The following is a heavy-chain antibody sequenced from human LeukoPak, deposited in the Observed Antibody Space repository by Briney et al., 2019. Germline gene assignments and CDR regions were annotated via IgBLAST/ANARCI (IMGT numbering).Heavy chain of an antibody. CDR1: GGSISSSSYS. D-gene: IGHD3-3*01. CDR2: IYYSGST. J-gene: IGHJ4*02. Sequence: PSETLSLTCTVSGGSISSSSYSWGWIRQPPGEGLEWIGSIYYSGSTYYNPSLESRVTISVDTSKNQFSLKLSSVTAADTAVYYCARQVRGLRFLEWLLYYDYWGQGTLVTVSS. V-gene: IGHV4-39*01. CDR3: ARQVRGLRFLEWLLYYDY.